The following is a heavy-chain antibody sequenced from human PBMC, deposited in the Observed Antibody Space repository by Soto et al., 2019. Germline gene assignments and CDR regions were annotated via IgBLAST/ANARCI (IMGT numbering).Heavy chain of an antibody. V-gene: IGHV1-2*02. CDR2: INPNSGGT. Sequence: VSEKVSSMASGYNFTVYYMHWVRQAPGQVREWMGWINPNSGGTNYAQKFQGRVTMTRDTSISTAYMELSRRRSDDTAVYYCAKWFDTWGQGTLVTVSS. CDR1: GYNFTVYY. CDR3: AKWFDT. J-gene: IGHJ5*02.